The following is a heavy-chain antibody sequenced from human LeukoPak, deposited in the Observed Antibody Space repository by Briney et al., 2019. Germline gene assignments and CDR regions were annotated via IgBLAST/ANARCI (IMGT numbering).Heavy chain of an antibody. CDR2: ISTYNGNA. CDR1: GYTFISYG. D-gene: IGHD3-3*01. J-gene: IGHJ4*02. Sequence: ASVKVSCKASGYTFISYGISWVRQAPGQGLEWMGWISTYNGNADYAQKLQGRVTMTTDTSTSTAYMELRGLISDDTAVYYCARFWSGYLPDYWGQGTLVTVSS. V-gene: IGHV1-18*01. CDR3: ARFWSGYLPDY.